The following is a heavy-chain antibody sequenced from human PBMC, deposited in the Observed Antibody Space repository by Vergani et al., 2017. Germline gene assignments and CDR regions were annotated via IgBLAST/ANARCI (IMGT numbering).Heavy chain of an antibody. CDR2: ISYDGSNK. D-gene: IGHD4-17*01. Sequence: QVQLVESGGGVVQPGRSLRLSCAASGFTFSSYGMHWVRQVPGKGLEWVAVISYDGSNKYYADSVKGRFTISRDNSKNTLYLQMNSLRAEDTAVYYCAKRDLYGDYYEYWGQGTLVTVSS. V-gene: IGHV3-30*18. CDR3: AKRDLYGDYYEY. J-gene: IGHJ4*02. CDR1: GFTFSSYG.